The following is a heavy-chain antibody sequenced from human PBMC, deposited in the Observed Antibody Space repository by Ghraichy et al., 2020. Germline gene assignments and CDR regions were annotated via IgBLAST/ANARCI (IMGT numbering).Heavy chain of an antibody. D-gene: IGHD2-2*01. Sequence: GGSLRLSCAASGFTFTSYVMSWVRQAPGKGLEWVSSISGSGAVTYYVDSVKGRFTISRDNSKNTVYLQMNSLRAEDTARYYCAKLSRDWGQGTLVTVSA. CDR3: AKLSRD. CDR2: ISGSGAVT. CDR1: GFTFTSYV. V-gene: IGHV3-23*01. J-gene: IGHJ4*02.